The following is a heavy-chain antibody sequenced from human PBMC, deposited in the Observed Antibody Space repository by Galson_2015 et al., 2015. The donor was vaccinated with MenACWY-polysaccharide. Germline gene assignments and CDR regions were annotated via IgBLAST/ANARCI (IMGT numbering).Heavy chain of an antibody. Sequence: SLRLSCAASGFTFTSYAMSWVRQAPGKGLEWVSAIRSSGTNTYYADSVKGRFTISRDNSKNTLYLQMNSLRAEDTAVYYCAKDSTDVGSVAGRSAHSGQGTLPTASS. CDR3: AKDSTDVGSVAGRSAH. D-gene: IGHD3-3*01. V-gene: IGHV3-23*01. CDR2: IRSSGTNT. J-gene: IGHJ1*01. CDR1: GFTFTSYA.